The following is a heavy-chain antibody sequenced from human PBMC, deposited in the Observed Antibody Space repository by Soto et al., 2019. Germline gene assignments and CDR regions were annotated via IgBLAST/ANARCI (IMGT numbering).Heavy chain of an antibody. J-gene: IGHJ4*02. Sequence: RGGSLRLSCAASGFTFRSYAMSWVRQAPGKGLEWVSVISGRGDTPYYADPVKGRFTISRANSKNTLYLQMNSLRAEDTAVYYYAKDHNGDYPYYFDYWGQGTPVTVSS. CDR1: GFTFRSYA. D-gene: IGHD4-17*01. V-gene: IGHV3-23*01. CDR2: ISGRGDTP. CDR3: AKDHNGDYPYYFDY.